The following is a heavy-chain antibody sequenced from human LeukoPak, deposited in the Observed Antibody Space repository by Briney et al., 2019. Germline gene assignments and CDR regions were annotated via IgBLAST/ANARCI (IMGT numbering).Heavy chain of an antibody. J-gene: IGHJ4*02. CDR2: IYYSGST. CDR3: ATSGSGWSSDY. D-gene: IGHD6-19*01. CDR1: GGSISSYY. Sequence: KASETPSLTCTVSGGSISSYYWSWIRQPPGKGLEWIGYIYYSGSTNYNPSLKSRVTISVDTSKNQFSLKLSSVTAADTAVYYCATSGSGWSSDYWGQGTLVTVSS. V-gene: IGHV4-59*12.